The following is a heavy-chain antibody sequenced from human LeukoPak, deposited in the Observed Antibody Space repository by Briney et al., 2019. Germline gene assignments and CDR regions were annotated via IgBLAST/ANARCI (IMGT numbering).Heavy chain of an antibody. CDR2: IYSGGST. CDR3: AESGWYSEGAFDI. J-gene: IGHJ3*02. Sequence: GGSLRLSCAASGFTVSSNYMSWVRQAPGKGLEWVSVIYSGGSTYYADSGKGRFTISRDNSKNTLYLQMNSLRAEDTAVYYCAESGWYSEGAFDIWGQGTMVTVSS. D-gene: IGHD6-19*01. V-gene: IGHV3-53*01. CDR1: GFTVSSNY.